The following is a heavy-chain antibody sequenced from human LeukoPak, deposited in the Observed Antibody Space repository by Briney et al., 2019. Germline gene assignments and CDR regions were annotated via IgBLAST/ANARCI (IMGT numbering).Heavy chain of an antibody. Sequence: ASVKVSCKASGYTFTSYYMHWVRQAPGQGLEWMGIINPSGGSTSYAQKFQGRVTMTRDTSTSTVYMELRSLRSEDTAVYYCARAVKQWLFDYWGQGTLVTVSS. CDR3: ARAVKQWLFDY. J-gene: IGHJ4*02. D-gene: IGHD6-19*01. CDR2: INPSGGST. CDR1: GYTFTSYY. V-gene: IGHV1-46*01.